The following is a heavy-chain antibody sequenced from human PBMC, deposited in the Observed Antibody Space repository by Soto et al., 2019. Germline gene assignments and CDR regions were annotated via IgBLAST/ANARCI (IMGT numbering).Heavy chain of an antibody. CDR3: ARPSPGRVAFVI. CDR2: INHSGST. CDR1: GGSFSGYY. V-gene: IGHV4-34*01. D-gene: IGHD2-2*01. J-gene: IGHJ3*02. Sequence: SETLSLTCAVYGGSFSGYYWSWIRQPPGKGLEWIGEINHSGSTNYNPSLKSRVTISVDTSKNQFSLKLSSVTAADTAVYYCARPSPGRVAFVIWGQTTMVSV.